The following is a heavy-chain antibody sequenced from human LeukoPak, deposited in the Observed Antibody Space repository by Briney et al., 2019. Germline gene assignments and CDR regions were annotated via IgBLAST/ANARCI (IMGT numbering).Heavy chain of an antibody. CDR3: CYGGYTVNFDY. D-gene: IGHD5-12*01. V-gene: IGHV3-30*02. Sequence: GGSLRLSCAVSGFILSSNWMSWVRQAPGKGLEWVSFIGFDGVSKYYRDSVTGRFPISRDNSKNTLYLQMNSLRAEDTAVYYCCYGGYTVNFDYWGQGTLVTVSS. CDR2: IGFDGVSK. J-gene: IGHJ4*02. CDR1: GFILSSNW.